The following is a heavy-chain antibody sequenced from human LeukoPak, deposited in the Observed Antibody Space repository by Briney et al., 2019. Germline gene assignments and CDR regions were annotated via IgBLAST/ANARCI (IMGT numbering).Heavy chain of an antibody. CDR1: GYTLTDYH. CDR3: ARDPVDGYSHYDY. Sequence: VASVKVSCKASGYTLTDYHMIWVRQAPGQVLEWMAWMKPNSGGINYAQEFQGRVTVTRDTSISTAYMELSSLRSDDTAIYYCARDPVDGYSHYDYWGQGTLVTVSS. CDR2: MKPNSGGI. J-gene: IGHJ4*02. V-gene: IGHV1-2*02. D-gene: IGHD5-18*01.